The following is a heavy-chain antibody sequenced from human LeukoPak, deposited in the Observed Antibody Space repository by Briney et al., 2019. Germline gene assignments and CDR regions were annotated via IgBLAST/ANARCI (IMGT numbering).Heavy chain of an antibody. CDR2: IYHSGRT. J-gene: IGHJ4*02. V-gene: IGHV4-38-2*01. Sequence: SETLSLTCALSGFSISSGYYWGWIRQTPGKGLECIGSIYHSGRTHYNPSLKSRVTISEDTSKNQFSLKLRSVTAADTAVYYCARAICGGGSCHWFDYWGQGTLVTVSS. D-gene: IGHD2-15*01. CDR1: GFSISSGYY. CDR3: ARAICGGGSCHWFDY.